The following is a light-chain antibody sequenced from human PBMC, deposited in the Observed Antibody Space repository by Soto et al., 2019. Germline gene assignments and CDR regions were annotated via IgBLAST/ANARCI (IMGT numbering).Light chain of an antibody. Sequence: EIVMTQSPGTLSLSPGERATISCRASQVIGSRYLAWYHQKSGQAPRLLIYGTSSRATGIPDRFSGSGSGTDFTLTISRLEPEDFGVYYCHQYGRSPRTFGQGTKVEFK. J-gene: IGKJ1*01. CDR2: GTS. CDR3: HQYGRSPRT. CDR1: QVIGSRY. V-gene: IGKV3-20*01.